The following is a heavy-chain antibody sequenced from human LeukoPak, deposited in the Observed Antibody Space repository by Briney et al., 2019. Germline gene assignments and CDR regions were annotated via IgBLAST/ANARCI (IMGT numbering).Heavy chain of an antibody. Sequence: SETLSLTCAVYGGSFSGYYLSWIRQPPGKGLEWIGEINHSGSTNYNPSLKSRVTISVDTSKNQFSLKLSSVTAADTAVYYCARGRLPAYYGMDVWGQGTTVTVSS. V-gene: IGHV4-34*01. J-gene: IGHJ6*02. D-gene: IGHD2-2*01. CDR2: INHSGST. CDR3: ARGRLPAYYGMDV. CDR1: GGSFSGYY.